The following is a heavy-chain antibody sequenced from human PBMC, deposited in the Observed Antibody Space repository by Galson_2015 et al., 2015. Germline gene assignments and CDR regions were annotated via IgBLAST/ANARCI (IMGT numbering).Heavy chain of an antibody. CDR2: VSGSGAGT. CDR3: AKGSGSGWAAKSYFLDY. Sequence: SLRLSCAASGFTFSSYAMTWVRQAPGKGLEWVSGVSGSGAGTYYADSVKGRFTISRDNSKNTLSLQMNSLGAEDTAVYYCAKGSGSGWAAKSYFLDYWGQGTLVTVSS. J-gene: IGHJ4*02. D-gene: IGHD6-19*01. V-gene: IGHV3-23*01. CDR1: GFTFSSYA.